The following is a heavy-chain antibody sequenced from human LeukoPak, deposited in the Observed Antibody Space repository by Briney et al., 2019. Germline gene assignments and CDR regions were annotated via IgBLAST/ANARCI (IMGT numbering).Heavy chain of an antibody. CDR3: AKGRSGRSRSWYFDL. V-gene: IGHV3-23*01. J-gene: IGHJ2*01. D-gene: IGHD6-19*01. CDR2: ISGSGGST. Sequence: GGSLRLSCAASGFTFSSYAMSWVRQAPGKGLEWVSAISGSGGSTYYADSVKGRFTISRDNSKNTLYLQMNSLRAEDTAVYYCAKGRSGRSRSWYFDLWGRGTLVTVSS. CDR1: GFTFSSYA.